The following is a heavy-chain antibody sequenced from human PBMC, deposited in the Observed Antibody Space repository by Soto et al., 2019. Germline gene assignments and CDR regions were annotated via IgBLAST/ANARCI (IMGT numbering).Heavy chain of an antibody. D-gene: IGHD1-26*01. V-gene: IGHV4-59*08. CDR3: VRQGIGALHGLVDG. J-gene: IGHJ6*02. CDR2: IYSNGGT. Sequence: QVQLQASGPGLVKPSDTLSLTCTVSGDSIGTYNWGWIRQPPGKRLEWIGYIYSNGGTSYNPALKSRVPISADTSTKQFSLRLSSVTAADTAVYYCVRQGIGALHGLVDGWGQGTTVTVSS. CDR1: GDSIGTYN.